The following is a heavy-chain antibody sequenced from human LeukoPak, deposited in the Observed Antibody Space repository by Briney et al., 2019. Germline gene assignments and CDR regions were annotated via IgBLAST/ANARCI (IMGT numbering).Heavy chain of an antibody. D-gene: IGHD3-3*01. V-gene: IGHV1-24*01. CDR2: FDPEDGET. CDR1: GFTLTELS. J-gene: IGHJ1*01. Sequence: ASVKVSCKVSGFTLTELSMHWVRQAPGKGLEWMGGFDPEDGETIYAQKFQGRVTMTEDTSTDTAYMELSSLRSEDTAVYYCATGDYDFWSGYYEGFQHWGQGTLVTVSS. CDR3: ATGDYDFWSGYYEGFQH.